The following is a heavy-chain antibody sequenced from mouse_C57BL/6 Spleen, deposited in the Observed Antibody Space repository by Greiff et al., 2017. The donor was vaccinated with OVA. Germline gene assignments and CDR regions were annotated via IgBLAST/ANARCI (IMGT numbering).Heavy chain of an antibody. J-gene: IGHJ4*01. CDR3: ARSHYYYGGYYYAMDY. D-gene: IGHD1-1*02. CDR1: GYTFTSYW. CDR2: INPSNGGT. V-gene: IGHV1-53*01. Sequence: QVQLQQPGTELVKPGASVKLSCKASGYTFTSYWMHWVKQRPGQGLEWIGNINPSNGGTNYNEKFKSKATLTVDKSSSTAYMQLSSLTSEDSAVYYCARSHYYYGGYYYAMDYWGQGTSVTVSS.